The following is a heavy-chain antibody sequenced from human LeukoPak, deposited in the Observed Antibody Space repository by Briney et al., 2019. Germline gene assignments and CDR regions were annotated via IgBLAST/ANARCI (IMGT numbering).Heavy chain of an antibody. CDR3: ARNVGSGFDY. D-gene: IGHD2-15*01. CDR1: GYTFTSYY. Sequence: ASVKASCKASGYTFTSYYIHWVRQAPGQGLEWMGFINPSGASASYAQKFQGRVTMTRDMSTGTVYMGLSSLRSEDTAVYYCARNVGSGFDYWGQGTLVTVSS. CDR2: INPSGASA. V-gene: IGHV1-46*01. J-gene: IGHJ4*02.